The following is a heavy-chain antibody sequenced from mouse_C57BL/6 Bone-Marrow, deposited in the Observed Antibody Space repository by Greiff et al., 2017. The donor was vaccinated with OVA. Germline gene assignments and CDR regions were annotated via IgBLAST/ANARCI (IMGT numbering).Heavy chain of an antibody. CDR3: ARGRLRNYFDY. V-gene: IGHV3-6*01. CDR1: GYSITSGYY. J-gene: IGHJ2*01. CDR2: ISYDGSN. D-gene: IGHD2-4*01. Sequence: EVKLQESGPGLVKPSQSLSLTCSVTGYSITSGYYWNWLRQLPGNKLEWMGYISYDGSNNYNPSLKNRISITRDTSKNQFFLKFNSVTTEDTATYYCARGRLRNYFDYWGQGTTLTVSS.